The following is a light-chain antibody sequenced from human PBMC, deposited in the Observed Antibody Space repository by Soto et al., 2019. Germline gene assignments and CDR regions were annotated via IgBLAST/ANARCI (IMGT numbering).Light chain of an antibody. CDR2: DVS. J-gene: IGKJ1*01. Sequence: DIQMTQFPSTLSASVGDRVTITCRASQNIGSWLACYQQKPGKAPKVLIYDVSNLETGVPSRFSGSGSGTEFTLTISSLQPDDFATYYCQQYNTYWTFGQGTKVEIK. CDR3: QQYNTYWT. CDR1: QNIGSW. V-gene: IGKV1-5*01.